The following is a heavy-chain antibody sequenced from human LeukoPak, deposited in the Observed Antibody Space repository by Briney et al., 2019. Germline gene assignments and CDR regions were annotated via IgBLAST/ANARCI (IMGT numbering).Heavy chain of an antibody. CDR3: ARSAEEGEFDP. CDR2: ISYDGSNK. V-gene: IGHV3-30*03. D-gene: IGHD3-16*01. Sequence: GGSLRLSCAASGFTFSSYGMHWVRQAPGKGLEWVAVISYDGSNKYYADSVKGRFTISRDNAKNSLYLQMNSLRAEDTAVYYCARSAEEGEFDPWGQGTLVTVSS. J-gene: IGHJ5*02. CDR1: GFTFSSYG.